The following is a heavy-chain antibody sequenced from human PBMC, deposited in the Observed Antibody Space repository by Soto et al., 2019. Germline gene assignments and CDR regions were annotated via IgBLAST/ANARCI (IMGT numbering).Heavy chain of an antibody. J-gene: IGHJ4*02. D-gene: IGHD3-3*01. V-gene: IGHV3-30*07. Sequence: DSVKGRFTISRDNSKNTLYLQMNSLRAEDTAVYYCARRALDTIFGVVVTDATFYFDSWGQGTLVTVSS. CDR3: ARRALDTIFGVVVTDATFYFDS.